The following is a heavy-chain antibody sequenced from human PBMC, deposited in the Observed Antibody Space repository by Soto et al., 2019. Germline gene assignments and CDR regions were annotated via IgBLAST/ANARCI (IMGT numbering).Heavy chain of an antibody. CDR1: GFTFSRSN. Sequence: SVKVSCKASGFTFSRSNVQWVRQARGQRLEWIGWIVVDSGSTNYAQNFQERVTMTRDISTSTAYMELRSLRSDDTAVYYCARDRLRFLEWSQIYYYYGMDVWGQGTTVTVSS. CDR2: IVVDSGST. CDR3: ARDRLRFLEWSQIYYYYGMDV. V-gene: IGHV1-58*01. J-gene: IGHJ6*02. D-gene: IGHD3-3*01.